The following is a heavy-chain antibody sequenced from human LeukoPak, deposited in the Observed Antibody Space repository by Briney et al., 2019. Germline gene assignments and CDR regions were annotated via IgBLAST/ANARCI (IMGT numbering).Heavy chain of an antibody. CDR1: GFTFSSYA. CDR2: ISGSGGST. CDR3: AKQREGRGGALDY. V-gene: IGHV3-23*01. D-gene: IGHD1-26*01. J-gene: IGHJ4*02. Sequence: AGGSLRLSCAASGFTFSSYAMSWVRQAPGKGLEWVSAISGSGGSTYCADSVKGRFTISRDNSKNTLYLQMNSLRAEDTAVYYCAKQREGRGGALDYWGQGTLVTVSS.